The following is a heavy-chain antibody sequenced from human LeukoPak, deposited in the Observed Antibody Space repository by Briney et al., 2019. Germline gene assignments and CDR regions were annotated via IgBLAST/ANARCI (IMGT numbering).Heavy chain of an antibody. CDR1: GGSISSSSYY. Sequence: SETLSLICTVSGGSISSSSYYWGWIRQPPGKGLEWIGSIYNSGSTYYNPSLKSRVTISVDMSKNQFSLNLISVTAADTAVYYCARSSSSWYTGWFDPWGQGTLVTVSS. CDR3: ARSSSSWYTGWFDP. J-gene: IGHJ5*02. D-gene: IGHD6-13*01. CDR2: IYNSGST. V-gene: IGHV4-39*01.